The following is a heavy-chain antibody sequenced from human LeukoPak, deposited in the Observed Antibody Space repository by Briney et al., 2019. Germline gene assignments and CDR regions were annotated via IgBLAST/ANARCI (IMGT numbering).Heavy chain of an antibody. Sequence: SETLSLTCAVYGGSFSGYYWSWIRQPPGKGLEWIGKINHSGSTNYNPSLKSRVTISVDTSKNHFSLKLSSVTAADTAVYYCARLLRYYYGSGSYYDYWGQGTLVTVSS. CDR1: GGSFSGYY. J-gene: IGHJ4*02. V-gene: IGHV4-34*01. D-gene: IGHD3-10*01. CDR2: INHSGST. CDR3: ARLLRYYYGSGSYYDY.